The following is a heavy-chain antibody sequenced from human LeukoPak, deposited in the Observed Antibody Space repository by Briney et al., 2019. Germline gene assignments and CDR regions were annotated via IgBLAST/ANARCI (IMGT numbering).Heavy chain of an antibody. Sequence: GGSLRLSCAASGFTFSSYEMNWVRQAPGKGLEWVSYISSSGSTIYYADSVKGRFTISRDNAKNSLYLQMNSLRAEDTAVYYCARDVQFYYDNSGYYYPSHYFDYWGQGTLVTVSS. J-gene: IGHJ4*02. V-gene: IGHV3-48*03. CDR2: ISSSGSTI. CDR3: ARDVQFYYDNSGYYYPSHYFDY. CDR1: GFTFSSYE. D-gene: IGHD3-22*01.